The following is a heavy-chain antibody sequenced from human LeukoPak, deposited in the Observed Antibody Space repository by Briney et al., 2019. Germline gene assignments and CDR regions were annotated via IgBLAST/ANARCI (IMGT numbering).Heavy chain of an antibody. CDR3: ATYSGYDRIFDH. CDR2: ISGSSSAI. D-gene: IGHD5-12*01. V-gene: IGHV3-48*01. Sequence: PGGSLSLSCAASGFTFSTYGMNWVRQAPGKGLEWVSYISGSSSAIYYTDSVKGRFTISRDNAEKSVYLQMNGLRAEDTAVYYCATYSGYDRIFDHWGQGTLVTVSS. CDR1: GFTFSTYG. J-gene: IGHJ4*02.